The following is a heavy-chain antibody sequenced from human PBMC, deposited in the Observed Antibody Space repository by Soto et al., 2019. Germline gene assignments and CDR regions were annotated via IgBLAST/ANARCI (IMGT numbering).Heavy chain of an antibody. J-gene: IGHJ4*02. CDR3: ARYGGHSLDY. Sequence: QVQLVESGGGVVQPGRSLRLSCAASGFTFSSYGMHWVRQAPGKGLEWMAVIWYDGTNKFYGDSVKGRFTISRDNSKNTLYPQMNSLRAEDTAVYYCARYGGHSLDYWGQGALVTVSS. CDR2: IWYDGTNK. V-gene: IGHV3-33*01. D-gene: IGHD2-21*02. CDR1: GFTFSSYG.